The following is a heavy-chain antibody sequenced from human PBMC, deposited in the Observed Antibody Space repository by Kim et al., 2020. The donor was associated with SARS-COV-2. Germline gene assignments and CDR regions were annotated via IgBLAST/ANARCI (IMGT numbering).Heavy chain of an antibody. Sequence: SEKSYVDSVKGRFTISRDNAKNSLYLQMNGLRAEDTAVYYCARDRVAFPYWGQGTLVTVSS. J-gene: IGHJ4*02. CDR2: SEK. D-gene: IGHD5-12*01. V-gene: IGHV3-7*01. CDR3: ARDRVAFPY.